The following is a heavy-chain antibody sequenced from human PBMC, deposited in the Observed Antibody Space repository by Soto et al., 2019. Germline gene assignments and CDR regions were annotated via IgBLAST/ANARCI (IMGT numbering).Heavy chain of an antibody. D-gene: IGHD3-3*01. CDR2: ITSSSSYI. J-gene: IGHJ5*02. CDR3: ARESALGFDP. CDR1: GFTFSSYT. Sequence: PGGSLRLSCAASGFTFSSYTMNWVRQAPGKGLEWVSSITSSSSYIYYADSVKGRFTISRDNAKNSLYLQMNSLSDEDTAVYYCARESALGFDPWGQGTLVTVSS. V-gene: IGHV3-21*01.